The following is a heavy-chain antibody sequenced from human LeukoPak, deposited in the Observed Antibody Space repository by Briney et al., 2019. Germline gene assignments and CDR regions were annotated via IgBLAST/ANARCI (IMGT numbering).Heavy chain of an antibody. Sequence: SETLSLTCTVSGGSISSYYWSWIRQPPGKGLEWIGYIYYSGSTYYNPSLKSRVTISVDTSKNQFSLKLSSVTAADTAVYYCARSGFGEFIFDYWGQGTLVTVSS. CDR3: ARSGFGEFIFDY. D-gene: IGHD3-10*01. CDR1: GGSISSYY. V-gene: IGHV4-59*08. J-gene: IGHJ4*02. CDR2: IYYSGST.